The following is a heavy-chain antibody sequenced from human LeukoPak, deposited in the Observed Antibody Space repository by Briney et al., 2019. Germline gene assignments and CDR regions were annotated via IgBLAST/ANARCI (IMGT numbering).Heavy chain of an antibody. D-gene: IGHD6-19*01. J-gene: IGHJ4*02. CDR3: TKATQWLAFDY. CDR1: GGSISSQF. Sequence: SETLTLTCTVSGGSISSQFWSWIRQPPGKGLEWIGNIYNIGTTNYNPSLESRVTISVDTSKNQLSLQLTSVTAADTAVYYCTKATQWLAFDYWGRGTLVTVSS. CDR2: IYNIGTT. V-gene: IGHV4-59*11.